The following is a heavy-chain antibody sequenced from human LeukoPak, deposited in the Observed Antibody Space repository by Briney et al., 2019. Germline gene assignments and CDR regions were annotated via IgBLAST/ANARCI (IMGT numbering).Heavy chain of an antibody. CDR3: ARDKRQYYYYYMDV. V-gene: IGHV3-48*03. Sequence: PGGSLRLSCAASGFTFSSYEMNWVRQAPGKGLEWVSYISSSGSTIYYADSVKGRFAVSRDNAKNSLYLQMNSLRAEDTAVYYCARDKRQYYYYYMDVWGKGTTVTVSS. CDR1: GFTFSSYE. J-gene: IGHJ6*03. CDR2: ISSSGSTI.